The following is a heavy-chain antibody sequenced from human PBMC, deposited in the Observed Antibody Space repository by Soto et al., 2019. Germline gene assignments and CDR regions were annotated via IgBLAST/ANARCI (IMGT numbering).Heavy chain of an antibody. CDR1: GYPFTTYY. CDR3: ATDDYGSFPY. D-gene: IGHD1-26*01. J-gene: IGHJ4*02. Sequence: HVQLVQSGTEVKKPGASVRVSCMVSGYPFTTYYIHWVRQAPGQGLEWMGWIDPRSGGTVYEQKFQGRVTTTRDTSISTVYMDLSGLTSDDTALYYCATDDYGSFPYWGQGSLVSVSS. CDR2: IDPRSGGT. V-gene: IGHV1-2*02.